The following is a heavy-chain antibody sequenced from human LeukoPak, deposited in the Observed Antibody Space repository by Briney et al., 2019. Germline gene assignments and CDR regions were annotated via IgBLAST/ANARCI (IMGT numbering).Heavy chain of an antibody. V-gene: IGHV1-8*01. CDR1: GYTFTSYD. CDR3: ARGTKIRGYSGYDYGYYFDY. D-gene: IGHD5-12*01. J-gene: IGHJ4*02. CDR2: MNPNSGNT. Sequence: ASVKVSCKASGYTFTSYDINWVRQATGQGLEWMGWMNPNSGNTGYAQKFQGRVTVTRNTSISTAYMELSSLRSEDTAVYYCARGTKIRGYSGYDYGYYFDYWGQGTLVTVSS.